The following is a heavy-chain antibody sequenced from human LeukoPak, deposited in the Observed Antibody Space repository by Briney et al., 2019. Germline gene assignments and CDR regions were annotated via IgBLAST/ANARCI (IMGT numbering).Heavy chain of an antibody. CDR1: GYGFSNYW. D-gene: IGHD3-10*01. V-gene: IGHV5-51*01. J-gene: IGHJ5*02. CDR2: IYPADSST. CDR3: ARRYYHTTEFDP. Sequence: ESLRISCKASGYGFSNYWIGWVRQLPGKGPEWVGFIYPADSSTRYSPSFQGQVTISADKSISTAYLQWSSLKASDTAVYYCARRYYHTTEFDPWGQGTLVTVSS.